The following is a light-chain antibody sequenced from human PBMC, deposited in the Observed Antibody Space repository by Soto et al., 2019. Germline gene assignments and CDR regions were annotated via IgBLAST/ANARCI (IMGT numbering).Light chain of an antibody. Sequence: EIVLTQSPGTLSLSPGERATLSCRASQSVSSSYLAWYQQKPGQTPRLLIYGASTSATGIPDRFSGSGSGTDFTLTISRLEPEDFAVYYCQHYGSSLFTFGPGTKVDIK. V-gene: IGKV3-20*01. J-gene: IGKJ3*01. CDR2: GAS. CDR3: QHYGSSLFT. CDR1: QSVSSSY.